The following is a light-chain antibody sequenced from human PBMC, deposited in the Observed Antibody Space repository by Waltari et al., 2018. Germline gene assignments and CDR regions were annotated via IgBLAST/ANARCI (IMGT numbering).Light chain of an antibody. CDR2: DAP. V-gene: IGKV3-11*01. J-gene: IGKJ4*01. CDR1: QTLNND. CDR3: QQRINWPVT. Sequence: CRASQTLNNDLPWYQPKPGQPPRLPIYDAPTRFIGTPARFSGSGSGTDFTLTIRSLEPEDSAVYYCQQRINWPVTFGGGTKVEIK.